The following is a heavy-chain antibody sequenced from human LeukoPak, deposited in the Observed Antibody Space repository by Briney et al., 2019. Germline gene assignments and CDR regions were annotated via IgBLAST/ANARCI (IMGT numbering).Heavy chain of an antibody. CDR1: GFTFSGYG. V-gene: IGHV3-33*01. J-gene: IGHJ4*02. CDR2: IWYDGSNK. CDR3: ARESPLQWLPQFDY. Sequence: PGGSLRLSCAASGFTFSGYGMHWVRQAPGKGLEWVAVIWYDGSNKYYADSVKGRFTISRDNSKNTLYLQMNSLRAEDTAVYYCARESPLQWLPQFDYWGQGTLVTVSS. D-gene: IGHD6-19*01.